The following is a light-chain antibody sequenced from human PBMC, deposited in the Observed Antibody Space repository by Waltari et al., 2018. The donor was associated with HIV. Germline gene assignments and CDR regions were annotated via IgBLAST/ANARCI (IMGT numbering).Light chain of an antibody. Sequence: DAVLTQSPLSLPVTLGQPASISCTSSQSLVYSDGDTYLNWFQQRPGQFPKRPIYKGFNPDFGVPERFSGSGSGTDFTLQISRVEAEDVGVYFCMQGTHWPTSFGQGTRLEIK. CDR1: QSLVYSDGDTY. J-gene: IGKJ2*01. V-gene: IGKV2-30*01. CDR3: MQGTHWPTS. CDR2: KGF.